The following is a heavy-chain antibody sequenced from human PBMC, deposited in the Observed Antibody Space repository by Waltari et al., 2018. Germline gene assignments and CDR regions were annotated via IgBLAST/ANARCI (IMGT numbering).Heavy chain of an antibody. V-gene: IGHV3-74*03. J-gene: IGHJ4*02. CDR3: TRDFDAPGGY. Sequence: QLVESGGGLVQPGGSLRLSCAASGFTFSFHWMHWVRQAPGKGLVWVSRMNSDGSIRQYADSVRGRFTSSRDNTKNTLYLQMNSLRTEDTAFYYCTRDFDAPGGYWGQGTLVTVSS. CDR1: GFTFSFHW. D-gene: IGHD3-9*01. CDR2: MNSDGSIR.